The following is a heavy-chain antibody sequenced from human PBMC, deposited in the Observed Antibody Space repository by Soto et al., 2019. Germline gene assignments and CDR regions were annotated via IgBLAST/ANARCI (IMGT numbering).Heavy chain of an antibody. V-gene: IGHV4-34*01. CDR1: SGSLSGYY. CDR3: ARAPKVSGSAQTHPDF. CDR2: ISPSGTT. Sequence: SETLSLTCSLYSGSLSGYYWSWIRQPPGKGLEWIGEISPSGTTNYSPSLKSRVSISVDTSKNQFSLNLTSLTAADTAVYYCARAPKVSGSAQTHPDFWGQGSLVT. J-gene: IGHJ4*02. D-gene: IGHD6-6*01.